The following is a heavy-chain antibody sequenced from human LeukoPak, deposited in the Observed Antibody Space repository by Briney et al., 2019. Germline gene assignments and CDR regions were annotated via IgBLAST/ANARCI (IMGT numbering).Heavy chain of an antibody. J-gene: IGHJ3*02. D-gene: IGHD5-18*01. V-gene: IGHV3-9*01. CDR3: AKADTEHDAFDI. Sequence: GGSLRLSCAASGFTFDDYAMHWVRQAPGKGLVWVSGISWNSGSIGYADSVKGRFTISRDNAKNSLYLQMNSLRAEDTALYYCAKADTEHDAFDIWGQGTMVTVSS. CDR1: GFTFDDYA. CDR2: ISWNSGSI.